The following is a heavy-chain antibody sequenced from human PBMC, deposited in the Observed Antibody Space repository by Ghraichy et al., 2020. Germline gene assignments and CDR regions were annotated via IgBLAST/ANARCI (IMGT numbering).Heavy chain of an antibody. J-gene: IGHJ4*02. CDR1: GDSISSSIYY. CDR2: ISRSGST. CDR3: ARGPGDFWSGYSFYFDY. V-gene: IGHV4-39*01. Sequence: SETLSLTCTVSGDSISSSIYYWGWIRQPPGKGLEWIGSISRSGSTYYNPSLKSRVTISVDTSNNQFSLKMSSVTAADTTVYYCARGPGDFWSGYSFYFDYWGQGTLVTVSS. D-gene: IGHD3-3*01.